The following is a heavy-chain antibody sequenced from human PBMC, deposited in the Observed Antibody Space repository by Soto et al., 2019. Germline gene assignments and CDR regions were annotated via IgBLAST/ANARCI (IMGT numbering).Heavy chain of an antibody. CDR1: GFTFSSYS. CDR2: ISSSSSYI. Sequence: EVQLVESGGGLVKPGGSLRLSWAASGFTFSSYSMNWVRQAPGKGLEWVSSISSSSSYIYYADSVKGRFTISRDNAKNSLYLQMNSLRAEDTAVYYCARDRPPRYYGMDVWGQGTTVTVSS. V-gene: IGHV3-21*01. D-gene: IGHD6-6*01. CDR3: ARDRPPRYYGMDV. J-gene: IGHJ6*02.